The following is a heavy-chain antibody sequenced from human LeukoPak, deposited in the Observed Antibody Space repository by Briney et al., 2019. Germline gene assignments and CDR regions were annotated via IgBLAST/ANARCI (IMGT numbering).Heavy chain of an antibody. CDR1: GLTVSNVW. J-gene: IGHJ4*02. CDR3: VRLGSTSPGNWYKLFDQ. CDR2: IKSKKDGGTT. Sequence: GGSLRLSCAVSGLTVSNVWMNWVRQAPGKGLEWVGRIKSKKDGGTTEFAAPVRGRFTISRDDSQNTLYLQMNSLRVEDTALYYCVRLGSTSPGNWYKLFDQWGQGTLVTVSS. D-gene: IGHD2-2*01. V-gene: IGHV3-15*07.